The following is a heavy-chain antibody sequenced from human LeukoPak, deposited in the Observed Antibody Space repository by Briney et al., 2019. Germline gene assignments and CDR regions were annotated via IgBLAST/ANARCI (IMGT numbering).Heavy chain of an antibody. J-gene: IGHJ3*02. Sequence: PSETLSLTCTVSGGSISSYYWNWIRQPLGKGLEWIGYISYSGSTNYNPSLKSRVTISIDTSKNQFSLKLSSVTAADTAVYYCARHVAAFDIWGQGTMVTVSS. CDR1: GGSISSYY. V-gene: IGHV4-59*08. CDR3: ARHVAAFDI. CDR2: ISYSGST.